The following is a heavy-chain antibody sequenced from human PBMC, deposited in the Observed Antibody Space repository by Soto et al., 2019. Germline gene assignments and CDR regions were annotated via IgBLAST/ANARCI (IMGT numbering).Heavy chain of an antibody. D-gene: IGHD2-8*02. J-gene: IGHJ6*02. V-gene: IGHV1-3*01. Sequence: ASVKGSCKASGYTFTSYAMHWVRQAPGQRLEWMGWINAGNGNTKYSQKFQGRVTITRDTSASTAYMELSSLRSEDTAVYYCARDHRRLVDSSRYYGMDVWGQGTTVTVSS. CDR2: INAGNGNT. CDR3: ARDHRRLVDSSRYYGMDV. CDR1: GYTFTSYA.